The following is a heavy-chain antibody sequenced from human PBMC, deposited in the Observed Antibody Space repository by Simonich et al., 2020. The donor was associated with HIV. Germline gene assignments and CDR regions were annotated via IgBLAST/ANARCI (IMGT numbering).Heavy chain of an antibody. Sequence: QLQLHESGPGLVKPSETLSLTCTVSGGSITHISYFWGWIRQPPGKGLEWIGTIYYKRNTYYNPALKSRVTISVDTSKTQFSRKLSSVTAADTVVYYCARRPGIAVAGTGAFDIWGQGTMVTVSS. CDR2: IYYKRNT. CDR1: GGSITHISYF. CDR3: ARRPGIAVAGTGAFDI. V-gene: IGHV4-39*01. D-gene: IGHD6-19*01. J-gene: IGHJ3*02.